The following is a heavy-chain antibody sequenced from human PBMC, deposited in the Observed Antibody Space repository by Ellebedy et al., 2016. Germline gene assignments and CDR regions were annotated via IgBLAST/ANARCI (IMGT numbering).Heavy chain of an antibody. CDR3: ARDHGGNSVPDY. V-gene: IGHV3-30-3*01. CDR2: ISYDGSNK. Sequence: GGSLRLSCAASGFTFSSYAMHWVRQAPGKGLEWVAVISYDGSNKYYADSVKGRFTISRDNSKNTLYLQMNSLRAEDTAVYYCARDHGGNSVPDYWGQGTLVTVSS. D-gene: IGHD4-23*01. J-gene: IGHJ4*02. CDR1: GFTFSSYA.